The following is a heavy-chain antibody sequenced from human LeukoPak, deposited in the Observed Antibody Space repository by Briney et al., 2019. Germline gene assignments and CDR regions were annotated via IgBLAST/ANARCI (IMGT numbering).Heavy chain of an antibody. CDR1: GGSISSYY. CDR2: IYTSGNT. Sequence: SETLSLTCTVSGGSISSYYWIWIRQPAGKGLEWIGRIYTSGNTNYNPSLKSRLNMSVDTSKNWFSLNLSSVTAGDTALYYFARAPSSSSRPFEYWRQGTPVTVSS. J-gene: IGHJ4*02. V-gene: IGHV4-4*07. D-gene: IGHD6-6*01. CDR3: ARAPSSSSRPFEY.